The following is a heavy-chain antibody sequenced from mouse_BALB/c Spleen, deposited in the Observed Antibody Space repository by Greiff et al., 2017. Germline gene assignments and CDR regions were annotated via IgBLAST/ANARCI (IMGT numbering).Heavy chain of an antibody. CDR2: IRKKANGYTT. CDR3: AREESSSSYYYALDY. V-gene: IGHV7-1*02. J-gene: IGHJ4*01. CDR1: GFTFSDFY. D-gene: IGHD1-3*01. Sequence: EVKVVESGGGLVQPGGSLRLSCATSGFTFSDFYMEWVRQPPGQRLEWIAAIRKKANGYTTEYSVSVKGRFIVSRDTAQSILYLQMNALRAEDNAIYYCAREESSSSYYYALDYWGQGTSVTVSS.